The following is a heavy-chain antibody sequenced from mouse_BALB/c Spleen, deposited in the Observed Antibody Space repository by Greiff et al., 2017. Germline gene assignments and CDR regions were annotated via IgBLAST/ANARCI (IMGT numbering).Heavy chain of an antibody. V-gene: IGHV2-2*02. CDR3: ARLRRGGAYAMDY. Sequence: QVQLKESGPGLVQPSQSLSITCTASGFSLTSYGVHWVRQSPGKGLEWLGVIWSGGSTDYNAAFISRLSISKDNSKSQVFFKMNSLRANDTAIYYCARLRRGGAYAMDYWGQGTSVTVSS. CDR1: GFSLTSYG. J-gene: IGHJ4*01. D-gene: IGHD2-12*01. CDR2: IWSGGST.